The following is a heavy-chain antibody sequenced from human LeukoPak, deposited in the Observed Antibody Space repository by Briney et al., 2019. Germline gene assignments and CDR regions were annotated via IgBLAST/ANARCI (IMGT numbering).Heavy chain of an antibody. CDR2: ILPFSGTA. D-gene: IGHD2-2*01. J-gene: IGHJ4*02. Sequence: SVKVSFKASGRSFTSYGISWVRQAPGQGLEWMGGILPFSGTANYAQQSQDSVTITTDDSTSNAYMELRSLRSEDTAVYYCAINPLGYCSSTSCPSYFDFWGQGTLVTVSS. CDR1: GRSFTSYG. CDR3: AINPLGYCSSTSCPSYFDF. V-gene: IGHV1-69*05.